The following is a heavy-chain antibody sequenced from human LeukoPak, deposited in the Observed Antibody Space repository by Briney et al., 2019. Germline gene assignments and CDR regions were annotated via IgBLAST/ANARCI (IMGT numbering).Heavy chain of an antibody. V-gene: IGHV1-69*06. D-gene: IGHD3-10*01. CDR3: AKGRWFGESREWLQY. Sequence: GASVKVSCKASGGTFSSYAISWVRQAPGQGLEWMGGIIPIFGTANYAQKFQGRVTITADKSTSTAYMGLSSLRSEDTAVYYCAKGRWFGESREWLQYWGQGTLVTVSS. J-gene: IGHJ4*02. CDR1: GGTFSSYA. CDR2: IIPIFGTA.